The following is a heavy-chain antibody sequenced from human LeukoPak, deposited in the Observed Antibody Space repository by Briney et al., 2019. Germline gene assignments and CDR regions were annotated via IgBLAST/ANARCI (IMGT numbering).Heavy chain of an antibody. D-gene: IGHD3-22*01. CDR1: GGSISGDNW. Sequence: SETLSPTCAVSGGSISGDNWWSWVRQAPGKGLEWIGEVDHSGRTNYNPSLKSRVTISEDKSKNQFSLIMSSVTAADTAVYYCAKGDRGGWLDFDSWGQGTLATVSP. J-gene: IGHJ4*02. CDR2: VDHSGRT. V-gene: IGHV4-4*02. CDR3: AKGDRGGWLDFDS.